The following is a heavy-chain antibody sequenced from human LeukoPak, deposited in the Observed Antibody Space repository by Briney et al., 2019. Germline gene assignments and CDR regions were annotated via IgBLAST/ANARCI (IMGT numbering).Heavy chain of an antibody. CDR2: INPSGGST. V-gene: IGHV1-46*01. J-gene: IGHJ3*02. CDR3: ARDWYYYDRGATISHAFDI. CDR1: GYTFTSYY. Sequence: ASVKVSCKASGYTFTSYYMHWVRQAPGQGLEWMGIINPSGGSTSYAQKFQGRVTMTRDMSTSTVYMELSSLRSEDTAVYYCARDWYYYDRGATISHAFDIWGQGTMVTVSS. D-gene: IGHD3-22*01.